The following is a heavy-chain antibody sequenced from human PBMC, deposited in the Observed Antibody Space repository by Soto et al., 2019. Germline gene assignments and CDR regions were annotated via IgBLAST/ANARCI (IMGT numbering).Heavy chain of an antibody. CDR2: IWYDGTNK. V-gene: IGHV3-33*01. Sequence: PGGSLRLSCAASGFTFSSYGMHWVRQAPGKGLEWVAVIWYDGTNKYYADSVKGRFTISRDNSKNQFSLKLSSVTAADTAVYYCARGPRRGYSYGYFDYWGQGTLVTVSS. D-gene: IGHD5-18*01. CDR1: GFTFSSYG. J-gene: IGHJ4*02. CDR3: ARGPRRGYSYGYFDY.